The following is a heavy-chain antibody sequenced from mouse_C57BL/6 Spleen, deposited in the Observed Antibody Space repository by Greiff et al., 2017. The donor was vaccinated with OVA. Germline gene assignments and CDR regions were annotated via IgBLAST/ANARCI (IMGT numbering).Heavy chain of an antibody. CDR2: IYPGDGDT. V-gene: IGHV1-82*01. J-gene: IGHJ3*01. D-gene: IGHD2-1*01. Sequence: QVQLKESGPELVKPGASVKISCKASGYAFSSSWMNWVKQRPGKGLEWIGRIYPGDGDTNYNGKFKGKATLTADKSSSTAYMQLSSLTSEDSAVYFCARGGDGNRPWFAYWGQGTLVTVSA. CDR1: GYAFSSSW. CDR3: ARGGDGNRPWFAY.